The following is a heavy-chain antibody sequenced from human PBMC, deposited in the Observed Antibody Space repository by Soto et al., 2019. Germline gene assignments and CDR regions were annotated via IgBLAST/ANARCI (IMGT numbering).Heavy chain of an antibody. V-gene: IGHV3-30-3*01. Sequence: QVQLVESGGGVVQPGRSLRLSCAASGFTFSSYAMHWVRQAPGKGLEWVAVISYDGSNKYYADSVKGRFTISRDNSKNTLYLPMNSLRAEDTAVYYCARGPPFWRPHLDYWGQGTLVTVSS. D-gene: IGHD3-3*01. CDR3: ARGPPFWRPHLDY. CDR1: GFTFSSYA. J-gene: IGHJ4*02. CDR2: ISYDGSNK.